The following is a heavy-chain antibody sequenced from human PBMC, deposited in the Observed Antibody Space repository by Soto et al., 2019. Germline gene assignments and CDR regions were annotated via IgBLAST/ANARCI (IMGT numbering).Heavy chain of an antibody. J-gene: IGHJ6*02. CDR3: ARDWDFGGIVVPAARANYGMDV. CDR2: IIPIFGTA. Sequence: GASVKVSCKASGGTFSSYAISWVRQAPGQGLEWMGGIIPIFGTANYAQKFQGRVTITADESTSTAYMELSSLRSEDTAVYYCARDWDFGGIVVPAARANYGMDVWGQGTTVTVSS. D-gene: IGHD2-2*01. CDR1: GGTFSSYA. V-gene: IGHV1-69*13.